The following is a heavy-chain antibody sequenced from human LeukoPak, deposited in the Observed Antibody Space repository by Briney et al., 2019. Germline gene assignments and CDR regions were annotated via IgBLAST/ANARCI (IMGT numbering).Heavy chain of an antibody. V-gene: IGHV3-7*03. D-gene: IGHD3-22*01. CDR1: GFTFRNYW. CDR3: AKDIYPLTNYYDSSGFDY. CDR2: IRQDGSEK. J-gene: IGHJ4*02. Sequence: GGPLRLSCAASGFTFRNYWLTWFGKAPGRGPSWVATIRQDGSEKYYVDSVRGRFTISRDNAKNSLYLQMNSLRAEDTALYYCAKDIYPLTNYYDSSGFDYWGQGTLVTVSS.